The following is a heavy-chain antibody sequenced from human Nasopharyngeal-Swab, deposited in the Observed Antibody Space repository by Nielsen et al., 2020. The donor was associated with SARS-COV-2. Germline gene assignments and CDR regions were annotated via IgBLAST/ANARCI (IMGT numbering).Heavy chain of an antibody. CDR2: IIPIFGTA. D-gene: IGHD3-22*01. V-gene: IGHV1-69*06. CDR1: GGTFSSYA. CDR3: ARALNPYYYDGSGLFDY. J-gene: IGHJ4*02. Sequence: SVKVSCKASGGTFSSYAISWVRQAPGQGLEWMGGIIPIFGTANYAQKFQGRVTITADKSTSTAYMELSSLRSEDTAVYYCARALNPYYYDGSGLFDYWGQGTLVTVSS.